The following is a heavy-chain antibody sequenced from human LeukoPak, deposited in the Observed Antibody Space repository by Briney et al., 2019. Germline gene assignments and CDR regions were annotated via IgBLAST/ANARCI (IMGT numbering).Heavy chain of an antibody. J-gene: IGHJ4*02. Sequence: SETLSLTCTVYGGSFSGYYWSWVRQPPGKGLEGIGEINHSGSTNHNPSLTSRVTISVDTSKNQFSLKLSSVTAADTAVYYCARVRGYDILTGPYYSDYWGQGTLVTVSS. V-gene: IGHV4-34*01. CDR1: GGSFSGYY. CDR2: INHSGST. D-gene: IGHD3-9*01. CDR3: ARVRGYDILTGPYYSDY.